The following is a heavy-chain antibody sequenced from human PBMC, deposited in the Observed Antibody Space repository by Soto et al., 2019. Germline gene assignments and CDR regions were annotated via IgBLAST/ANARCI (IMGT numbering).Heavy chain of an antibody. Sequence: QVQLQESGPGLVKPSQTLSLTCTVSGGSISSGDYYWSWIRQPPGKGLEWIGYIYYSGSTYYNPALKSRVTISVDTSKNQFSLKLSSVTAADTAVYYCAREDRIAAAGNTDDSFDIWGQGTIVTVSS. D-gene: IGHD6-13*01. J-gene: IGHJ3*02. CDR1: GGSISSGDYY. V-gene: IGHV4-30-4*01. CDR2: IYYSGST. CDR3: AREDRIAAAGNTDDSFDI.